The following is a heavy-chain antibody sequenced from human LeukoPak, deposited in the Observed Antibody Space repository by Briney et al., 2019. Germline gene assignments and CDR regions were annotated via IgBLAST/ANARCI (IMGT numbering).Heavy chain of an antibody. CDR1: GGSISSSSYY. J-gene: IGHJ6*02. CDR3: ARHTYYYDSSGYYAGGVDYGMDV. Sequence: PSETLSLTCTVSGGSISSSSYYWGWIRQPPGKGLEWIGSIYYSGSTYYNPSLKSRVTISVDTSKNQFSLKLSSVTAADTAMYYCARHTYYYDSSGYYAGGVDYGMDVWGQGTTVTVSS. V-gene: IGHV4-39*01. CDR2: IYYSGST. D-gene: IGHD3-22*01.